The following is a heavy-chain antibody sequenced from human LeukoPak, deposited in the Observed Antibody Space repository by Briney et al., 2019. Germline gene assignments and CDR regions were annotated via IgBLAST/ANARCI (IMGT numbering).Heavy chain of an antibody. CDR2: IWYDGSNE. D-gene: IGHD3-10*01. J-gene: IGHJ3*02. Sequence: GGSLRLSCAASGFTFSSYGMHWVRQAPGKGLEWVAVIWYDGSNEYYADSVKGRFTISTDNSKNMPYLQMNSLRAEDTAVYYCAREGSFGEFHDAFDIWGQGTMVTVSS. V-gene: IGHV3-33*01. CDR1: GFTFSSYG. CDR3: AREGSFGEFHDAFDI.